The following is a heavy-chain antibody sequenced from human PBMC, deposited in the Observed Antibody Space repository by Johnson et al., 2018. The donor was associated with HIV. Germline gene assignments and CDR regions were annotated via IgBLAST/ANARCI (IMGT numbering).Heavy chain of an antibody. CDR2: ISYSGSST. D-gene: IGHD3-22*01. CDR1: GFSFDSHA. Sequence: EQLVESGGGLVQPGGSLRLSCAASGFSFDSHAINWVRQAPGKGLQWVSAISYSGSSTYYADSVKGRFTISRDNSRSTVYLHMINLRAADTALYYCAREISRYYYDYAAFDLWGQGTTVTVSS. J-gene: IGHJ3*01. CDR3: AREISRYYYDYAAFDL. V-gene: IGHV3-23*04.